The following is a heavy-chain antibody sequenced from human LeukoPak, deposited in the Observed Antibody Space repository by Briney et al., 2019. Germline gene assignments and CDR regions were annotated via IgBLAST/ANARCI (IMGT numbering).Heavy chain of an antibody. J-gene: IGHJ4*02. V-gene: IGHV1-18*04. CDR1: GYTFTGYY. CDR3: ARARRPGISVAGTGFPDY. CDR2: ISAYNGNT. Sequence: ASVKVSCKASGYTFTGYYMHWVRQAPGQGLEWMGWISAYNGNTNFAQKLQGRVTMTTDTSTSTAYMELRSLRSDDTAVYYCARARRPGISVAGTGFPDYWGQGTLVTVSS. D-gene: IGHD6-19*01.